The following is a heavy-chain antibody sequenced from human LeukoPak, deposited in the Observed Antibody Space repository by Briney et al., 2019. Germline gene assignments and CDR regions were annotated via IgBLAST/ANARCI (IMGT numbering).Heavy chain of an antibody. D-gene: IGHD3-3*01. CDR2: ISGCSGNK. CDR1: GYTFSSYD. V-gene: IGHV1-18*04. CDR3: AIDVRTYYASAFDI. Sequence: VASVKVSCKASGYTFSSYDMSWVRQAPGQGLEWMGWISGCSGNKNYAEKIKGRVTMTTDTSTSTAYMVLRSLRADATAVYCCAIDVRTYYASAFDIWGQETGVTVSS. J-gene: IGHJ3*02.